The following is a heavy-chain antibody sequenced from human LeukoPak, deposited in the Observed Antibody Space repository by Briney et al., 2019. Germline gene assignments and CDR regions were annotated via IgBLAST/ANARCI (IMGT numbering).Heavy chain of an antibody. D-gene: IGHD6-13*01. CDR2: IHEDGSET. CDR3: ARHRCPSS. J-gene: IGHJ3*01. CDR1: GFTFSLSA. Sequence: GGSLRLSCAASGFTFSLSAMSWVRQAPGKGLEWVANIHEDGSETHYVDSVKGRFTISRDNAKNSLYLQMNSLRAEDTAIYYCARHRCPSSWGPGTVVTVSS. V-gene: IGHV3-7*03.